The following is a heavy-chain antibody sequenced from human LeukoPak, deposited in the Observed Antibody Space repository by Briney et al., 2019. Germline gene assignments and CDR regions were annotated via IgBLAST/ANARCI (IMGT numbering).Heavy chain of an antibody. CDR1: GYTFTSYD. Sequence: ASVKVSCKASGYTFTSYDINWVRQATGQGLEWMGWMNPNSGNTGYAQKFQGRVTITRNTSISTAYMELSSLRSEDTAVYYRARNKVGNWFDPWGQGTLVTVSS. CDR3: ARNKVGNWFDP. CDR2: MNPNSGNT. D-gene: IGHD5-12*01. V-gene: IGHV1-8*03. J-gene: IGHJ5*02.